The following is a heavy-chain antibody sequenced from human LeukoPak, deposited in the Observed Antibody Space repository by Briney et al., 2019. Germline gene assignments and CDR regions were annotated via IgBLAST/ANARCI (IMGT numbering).Heavy chain of an antibody. J-gene: IGHJ4*02. CDR1: GFTFSSYA. CDR3: ATNDYGASDY. V-gene: IGHV3-23*01. D-gene: IGHD4-17*01. CDR2: ISGSGGST. Sequence: PGGSLRLSCAASGFTFSSYAMSWVRQAPGKGLEWVSGISGSGGSTYYADSVKGRFTISRDNAKNSLYLQMNSLRAKDTAVFYCATNDYGASDYWGQGTLVTVSS.